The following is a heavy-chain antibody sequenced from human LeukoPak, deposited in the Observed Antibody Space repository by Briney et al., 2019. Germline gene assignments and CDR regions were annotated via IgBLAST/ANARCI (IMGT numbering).Heavy chain of an antibody. V-gene: IGHV3-33*01. CDR3: ARDHCSSTSCYLLQH. Sequence: PGGSLRLSCAASGFTFSSYGMHWVRQAPGKGLEWVAVIWYDGSNKYYADSVKGRFTISRDNSKNTLYLQMNSLRAEDTAVYYCARDHCSSTSCYLLQHWGQGTLVTVSS. D-gene: IGHD2-2*01. CDR2: IWYDGSNK. CDR1: GFTFSSYG. J-gene: IGHJ1*01.